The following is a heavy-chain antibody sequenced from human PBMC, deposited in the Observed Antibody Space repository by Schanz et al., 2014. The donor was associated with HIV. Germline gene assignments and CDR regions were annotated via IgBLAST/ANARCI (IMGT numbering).Heavy chain of an antibody. Sequence: QVQLVESGGGLVKPGGSLRLSCAASGFTFSDHYMTWIRQAPGKGLECVSYISGSGDYVHYEDSVQGRFAISRDNTRNFLYLEMSTLTAADTGVYFCARRARCSGGGCYSRFDFDLWGRGSWSPSPQ. CDR2: ISGSGDYV. CDR1: GFTFSDHY. D-gene: IGHD2-15*01. CDR3: ARRARCSGGGCYSRFDFDL. J-gene: IGHJ4*02. V-gene: IGHV3-11*01.